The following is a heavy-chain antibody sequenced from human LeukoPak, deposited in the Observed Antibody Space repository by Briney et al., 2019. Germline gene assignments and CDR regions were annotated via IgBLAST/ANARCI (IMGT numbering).Heavy chain of an antibody. CDR2: IRQDGSEK. Sequence: GGSLRLSCAASGFTFSSYWMSWVRQAPGKGLEWVANIRQDGSEKYYVDSVKGRFTISRDNAKNSLYLQMNSLRAEDTAVYYCASSSLFYDILTGWGQGTLVTVSS. V-gene: IGHV3-7*01. J-gene: IGHJ4*02. CDR1: GFTFSSYW. D-gene: IGHD3-9*01. CDR3: ASSSLFYDILTG.